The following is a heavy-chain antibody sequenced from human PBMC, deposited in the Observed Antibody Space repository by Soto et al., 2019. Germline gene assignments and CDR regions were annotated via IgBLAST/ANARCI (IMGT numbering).Heavy chain of an antibody. J-gene: IGHJ4*02. D-gene: IGHD3-22*01. CDR3: ARLGGYFQALDS. CDR1: GGSISPYY. V-gene: IGHV4-59*08. CDR2: IYFGGTT. Sequence: QVQLQESGPGLVKPSETLSLTCTVSGGSISPYYWSWIRQPPGKGLEWIGYIYFGGTTKYNPSLKGRVSISVDPSKNQFSLKLTSVTAADTAVYYCARLGGYFQALDSWGQGTLVTVSS.